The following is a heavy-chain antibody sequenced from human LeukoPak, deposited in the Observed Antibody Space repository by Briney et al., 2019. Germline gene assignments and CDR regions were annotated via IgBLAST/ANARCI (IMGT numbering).Heavy chain of an antibody. Sequence: ASVKVSCKASGYTFTSYDINWVRQATGQGLEWMGWMNPNSGNTGYAQKFQGRVTMTRNTSISTAYMELSSLRSEDTAVYYCARGLGRTAMVTRGGVRFDYWGQGTLVTVTS. CDR3: ARGLGRTAMVTRGGVRFDY. J-gene: IGHJ4*02. D-gene: IGHD5-18*01. V-gene: IGHV1-8*01. CDR2: MNPNSGNT. CDR1: GYTFTSYD.